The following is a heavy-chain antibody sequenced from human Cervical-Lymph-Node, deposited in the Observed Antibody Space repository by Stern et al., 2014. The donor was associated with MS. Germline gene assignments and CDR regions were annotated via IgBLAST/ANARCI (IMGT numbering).Heavy chain of an antibody. D-gene: IGHD6-19*01. CDR2: ISTDTGNP. CDR3: ARLAYTSAYYGERLHLFDY. J-gene: IGHJ4*02. Sequence: DQLVESGSELKKPGASVKVSCKASGYTFTTYPMNWVRQAPGQGLEWMGWISTDTGNPTYAQGFTGRFVFSLDTSVSTAYLQISSLKADDTAVYYCARLAYTSAYYGERLHLFDYWGQGTLVAVSS. CDR1: GYTFTTYP. V-gene: IGHV7-4-1*02.